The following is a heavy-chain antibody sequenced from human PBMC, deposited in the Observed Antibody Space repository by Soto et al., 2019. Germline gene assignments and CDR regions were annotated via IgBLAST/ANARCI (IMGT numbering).Heavy chain of an antibody. Sequence: SDTLSLTCXVSSGSISSGGYYWTLKSHHPWKCLEWIGYIYYSLSTYYNPSLKSRVTISVDTSKNKFSLKLSSVTAADTAVYYCASSSGGSYYDYWGQGTLVTVSS. CDR1: SGSISSGGYY. CDR3: ASSSGGSYYDY. V-gene: IGHV4-31*03. CDR2: IYYSLST. J-gene: IGHJ4*02. D-gene: IGHD2-15*01.